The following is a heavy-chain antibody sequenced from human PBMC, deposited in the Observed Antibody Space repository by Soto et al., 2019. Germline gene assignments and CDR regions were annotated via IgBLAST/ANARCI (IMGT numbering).Heavy chain of an antibody. V-gene: IGHV3-11*06. Sequence: GGSLRLSCAASGFTFSGYYMSWIRQAPGKGLEWVSYISSSSSYTNYADSVKGRFTISRDNAKNSLYLQMNSLRAEDTAVYYCARNHYYDSSGYYYAYWGQGTLVTVSS. CDR3: ARNHYYDSSGYYYAY. J-gene: IGHJ4*02. CDR1: GFTFSGYY. CDR2: ISSSSSYT. D-gene: IGHD3-22*01.